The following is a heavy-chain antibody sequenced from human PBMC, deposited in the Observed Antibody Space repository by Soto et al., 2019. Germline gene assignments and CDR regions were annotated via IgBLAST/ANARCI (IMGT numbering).Heavy chain of an antibody. D-gene: IGHD2-15*01. J-gene: IGHJ5*01. Sequence: LPLTCSVSGDSISTVDYFWAWVRQPPGQALEYIGYIYKSATTYYNPSFESRVAISLDTSKSQFSLNVTSLTAADTAVYFCARGRYCLTGRCFPNWFDSWGQGTLVTVSS. CDR1: GDSISTVDYF. CDR2: IYKSATT. V-gene: IGHV4-30-4*01. CDR3: ARGRYCLTGRCFPNWFDS.